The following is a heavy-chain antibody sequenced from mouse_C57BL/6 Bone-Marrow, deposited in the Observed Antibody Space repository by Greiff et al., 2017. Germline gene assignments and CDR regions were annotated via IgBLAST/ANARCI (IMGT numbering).Heavy chain of an antibody. CDR3: ARGGITTVVATPYAMDD. CDR2: ITPGSGGT. Sequence: QVQLMQSGAELVRPGTSVTVSCKASGYAFTNYLIEWVKQRPGQGLEWLGVITPGSGGTNYNEKFKGKATLTADKSTSTAYMQLSSLTSEDSAVYFCARGGITTVVATPYAMDDWGQGTSVTVSS. D-gene: IGHD1-1*01. V-gene: IGHV1-54*01. J-gene: IGHJ4*01. CDR1: GYAFTNYL.